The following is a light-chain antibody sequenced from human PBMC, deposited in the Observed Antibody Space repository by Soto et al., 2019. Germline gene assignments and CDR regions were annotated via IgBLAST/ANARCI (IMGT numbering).Light chain of an antibody. Sequence: DIQLTQSPSFLSASVGDRVTITCRASQDISKNEAWYQQKPGKGPKLLIYVTSTLQGGVPPRFRGSGSGTAFSLTISSLQPEDFATYYCQQDHSYPLTFGGGTTVEIK. CDR1: QDISKN. CDR3: QQDHSYPLT. J-gene: IGKJ4*01. CDR2: VTS. V-gene: IGKV1-9*01.